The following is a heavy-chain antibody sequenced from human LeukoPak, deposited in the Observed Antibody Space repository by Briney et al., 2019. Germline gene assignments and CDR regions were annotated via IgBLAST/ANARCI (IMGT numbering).Heavy chain of an antibody. Sequence: GGSLRLSCAASGFTFHRYWMHWVRQAPGKGPVWVSRISSDGSTTTYADFVKGRFTISRDNAKNTLYLQMYSLRAEDTAVYYCARDPDYSGYSFDPWGQGTLVTVSS. CDR1: GFTFHRYW. V-gene: IGHV3-74*03. CDR2: ISSDGSTT. D-gene: IGHD5-12*01. J-gene: IGHJ5*02. CDR3: ARDPDYSGYSFDP.